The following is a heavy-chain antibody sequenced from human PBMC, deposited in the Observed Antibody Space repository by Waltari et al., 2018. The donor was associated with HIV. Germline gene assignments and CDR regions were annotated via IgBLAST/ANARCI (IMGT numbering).Heavy chain of an antibody. D-gene: IGHD2-8*01. CDR1: GGSVINSDYY. CDR3: ARRPRMAGFYLYYGMDV. V-gene: IGHV4-39*01. Sequence: QLQLQQSGPGLVKPSETLSLTCTVSGGSVINSDYYGAFIRQSPGKGLEWIGNIYYTGTTFYNPSLKSRVTMSADLSKNQFSLRLRSVTAADTAIYYCARRPRMAGFYLYYGMDVWGQGTTVTVSS. J-gene: IGHJ6*02. CDR2: IYYTGTT.